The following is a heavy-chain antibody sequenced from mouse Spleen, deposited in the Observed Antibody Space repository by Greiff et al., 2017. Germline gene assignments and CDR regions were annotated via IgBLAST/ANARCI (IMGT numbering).Heavy chain of an antibody. D-gene: IGHD1-1*01. Sequence: EVKLMESGGGLVQSGRSLRLSCATSGFTFSDFYMEWVRQAPGKGLEWIAASRNKANDYTTEYSASVKGRFIVSRDTSQSILYLQMNALRAEDTAIYYCARDYYGVFAYWGQGTLVTVSA. V-gene: IGHV7-1*01. CDR3: ARDYYGVFAY. CDR2: SRNKANDYTT. CDR1: GFTFSDFY. J-gene: IGHJ3*01.